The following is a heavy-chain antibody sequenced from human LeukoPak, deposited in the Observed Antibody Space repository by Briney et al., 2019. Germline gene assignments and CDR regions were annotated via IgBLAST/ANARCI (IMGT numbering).Heavy chain of an antibody. V-gene: IGHV1-2*02. J-gene: IGHJ4*02. CDR3: AKTAKYYYGSETYYFFEY. D-gene: IGHD3-10*01. Sequence: ASVKVSCKASGYTFTGYYMHWVRQAPGQGLEWMGWINPNSGGTNYAQKFQGRVTMTRGTSISTAYMELSRLRSDDTAVYYCAKTAKYYYGSETYYFFEYWGQGTLVTVSS. CDR1: GYTFTGYY. CDR2: INPNSGGT.